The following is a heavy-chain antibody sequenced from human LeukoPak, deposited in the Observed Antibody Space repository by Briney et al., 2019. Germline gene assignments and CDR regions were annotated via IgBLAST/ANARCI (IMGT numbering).Heavy chain of an antibody. CDR2: ISGSGGST. CDR3: AKDPAKYPRGYSDY. J-gene: IGHJ4*02. CDR1: GFTFSSYA. V-gene: IGHV3-23*01. D-gene: IGHD5-12*01. Sequence: QPGGSLRLSCAASGFTFSSYAMSWVRQAPGKGLEWVSAISGSGGSTYYADSVKGRFTISRDNSKNTLYLQMNSLRAEDTAVYYCAKDPAKYPRGYSDYWGQGTLVTVSS.